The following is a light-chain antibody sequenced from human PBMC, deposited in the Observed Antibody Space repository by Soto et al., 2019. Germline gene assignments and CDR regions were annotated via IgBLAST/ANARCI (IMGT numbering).Light chain of an antibody. CDR2: GAS. CDR3: QQYNNWPPWT. CDR1: QSVSSN. V-gene: IGKV3-15*01. Sequence: EIVMTQSPATLSVSPGERATLSCRASQSVSSNLAWYQQKPGQAPRLLIYGASTRATGIPARLSGSGSGTEFTLTIRSLQSEDFAVYSCQQYNNWPPWTFGQGTTVEIK. J-gene: IGKJ1*01.